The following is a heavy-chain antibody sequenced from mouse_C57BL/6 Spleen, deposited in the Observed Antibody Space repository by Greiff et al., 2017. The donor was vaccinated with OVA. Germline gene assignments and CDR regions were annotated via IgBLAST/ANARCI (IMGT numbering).Heavy chain of an antibody. Sequence: QVQLQQSGPELVKPGASVKISCKASGYAFSSSWMNWVKQRPGKGLEWIGRLYPGDGDTNYNGKFKGKATLTADKSSSTAYMQLSSLTSEDSAVYFCARCDYDGVYYAMDYWGQGTSVTVSS. CDR2: LYPGDGDT. V-gene: IGHV1-82*01. CDR1: GYAFSSSW. CDR3: ARCDYDGVYYAMDY. J-gene: IGHJ4*01. D-gene: IGHD2-4*01.